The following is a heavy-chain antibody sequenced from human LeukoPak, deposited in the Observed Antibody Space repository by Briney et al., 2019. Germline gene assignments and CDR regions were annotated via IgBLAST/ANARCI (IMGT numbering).Heavy chain of an antibody. CDR2: IYPGDSDT. J-gene: IGHJ5*02. CDR3: ARMMRTTISQYWFDP. Sequence: GESLKISCKGSGYSFINYWIGWVRQMPGKGLEWMGIIYPGDSDTIYSPSFQGQVTISADKSISTAYLQWSSLKASDTAMYYCARMMRTTISQYWFDPWGQGTLVTVSS. D-gene: IGHD1-14*01. CDR1: GYSFINYW. V-gene: IGHV5-51*01.